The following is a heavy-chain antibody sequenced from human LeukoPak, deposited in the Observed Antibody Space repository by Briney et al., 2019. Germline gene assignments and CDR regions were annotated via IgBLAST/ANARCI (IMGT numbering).Heavy chain of an antibody. CDR2: ISGSGGST. J-gene: IGHJ6*02. CDR3: AKGGDDYYYYYGMDV. Sequence: PGGSLRLSCAASVFTFSSYAMSWVRQAPGKGLEWVSAISGSGGSTYYADSVKGRFTISRDNSKNTLYLQMNSLRAEDTAVYYCAKGGDDYYYYYGMDVWGQGTTVTVSS. CDR1: VFTFSSYA. V-gene: IGHV3-23*01. D-gene: IGHD2-21*02.